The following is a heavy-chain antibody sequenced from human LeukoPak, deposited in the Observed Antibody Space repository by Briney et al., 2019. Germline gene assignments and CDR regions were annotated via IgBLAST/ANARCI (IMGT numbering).Heavy chain of an antibody. V-gene: IGHV3-21*01. J-gene: IGHJ6*03. CDR2: ISGTSKYI. CDR3: AREPQRFLEWLFDASPDYYYYMDV. D-gene: IGHD3-3*01. CDR1: GFTFSSYV. Sequence: GGSLRLSCAASGFTFSSYVMHWVRQAPGKGLEWVSSISGTSKYIHYSDSAKGRFTISRDNSKNSFYLQMNSLRVEDTAVYYCAREPQRFLEWLFDASPDYYYYMDVWGKGTTVTVSS.